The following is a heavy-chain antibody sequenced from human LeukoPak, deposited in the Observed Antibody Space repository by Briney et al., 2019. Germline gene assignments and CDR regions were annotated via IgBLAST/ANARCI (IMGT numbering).Heavy chain of an antibody. D-gene: IGHD1-20*01. Sequence: GVSLRLSCAASGFTFSSYAMHWVRQAPGKGLEWVAVISYDGSNKYYADSVKGRFTISRDNSKNTLYLQMNSLRAEDTAVYYCAKKMSITAASQVDYWGQGTLVTVSS. CDR3: AKKMSITAASQVDY. CDR2: ISYDGSNK. J-gene: IGHJ4*02. CDR1: GFTFSSYA. V-gene: IGHV3-30-3*02.